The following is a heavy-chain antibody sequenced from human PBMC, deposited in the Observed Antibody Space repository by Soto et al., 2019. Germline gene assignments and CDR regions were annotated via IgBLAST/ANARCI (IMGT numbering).Heavy chain of an antibody. D-gene: IGHD3-9*01. CDR3: ARGLYFDCLLYYYYGMDV. Sequence: SETLSLTCAVYGGSFSRYYLSWIRQPPGKGLEWIGEINHSGSTNYNPSLKSRVTISVDTSKNQFSLKLSSVTAADTAVYYCARGLYFDCLLYYYYGMDVWGQGTTVTVSS. CDR1: GGSFSRYY. J-gene: IGHJ6*02. CDR2: INHSGST. V-gene: IGHV4-34*01.